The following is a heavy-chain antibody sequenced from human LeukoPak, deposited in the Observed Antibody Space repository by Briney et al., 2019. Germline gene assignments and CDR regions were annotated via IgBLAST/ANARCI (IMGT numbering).Heavy chain of an antibody. V-gene: IGHV4-59*01. CDR3: ARLDRPYYDFWDSSVPAAYYYYYGMDV. D-gene: IGHD3-3*01. CDR1: GGSISSYY. CDR2: IYYSGST. J-gene: IGHJ6*02. Sequence: PSETLSLTCTVSGGSISSYYWRWIRQPPGKGLEWIGYIYYSGSTNYNPSLKSRVTISVDTSKNQFSLKLSSVTAADTAVYYCARLDRPYYDFWDSSVPAAYYYYYGMDVWGQGTTVTVSS.